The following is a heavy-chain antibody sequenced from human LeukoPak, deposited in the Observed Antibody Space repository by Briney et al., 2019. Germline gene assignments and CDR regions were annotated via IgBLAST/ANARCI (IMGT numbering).Heavy chain of an antibody. CDR3: ARDRGQADY. D-gene: IGHD3-10*01. Sequence: GGSLRLSCAASGFTFSSYSMTWVRQAPGKGLEWVSYISSSSSTIYYADSVKGRFTISRDNAKNSLYLQMNSLRAEDPAVYYCARDRGQADYWGQGTLVTVSS. CDR2: ISSSSSTI. J-gene: IGHJ4*02. CDR1: GFTFSSYS. V-gene: IGHV3-48*01.